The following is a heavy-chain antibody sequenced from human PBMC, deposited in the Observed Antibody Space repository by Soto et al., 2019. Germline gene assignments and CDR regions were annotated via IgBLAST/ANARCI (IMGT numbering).Heavy chain of an antibody. V-gene: IGHV1-69*12. CDR2: IIPIFGTA. Sequence: QVQLVQSGAEVKKPGSSVKVSCKASGGTFSSYAISWVRQAPGQGLEWMGGIIPIFGTANYAQKFQGRVTITADESTSKGYLEVGRLGSEDPAVYYWARTPPPPSGYGYVWDLWGQGTTVTVSS. J-gene: IGHJ6*02. D-gene: IGHD5-12*01. CDR1: GGTFSSYA. CDR3: ARTPPPPSGYGYVWDL.